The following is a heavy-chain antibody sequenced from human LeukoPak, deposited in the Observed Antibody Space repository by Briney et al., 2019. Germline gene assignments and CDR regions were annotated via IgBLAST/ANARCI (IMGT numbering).Heavy chain of an antibody. CDR2: INHSGST. CDR3: VRGRDGYYDSSGFDYGTMGY. Sequence: SETLSLTCSVYGGSFSGYYWSWIRQPPGKGLEWIGEINHSGSTNYNPSLKSRVTISVDTSKNQFSLKLSSVTAADTAVYHCVRGRDGYYDSSGFDYGTMGYWGQGTLVTVSS. CDR1: GGSFSGYY. V-gene: IGHV4-34*01. J-gene: IGHJ4*02. D-gene: IGHD3-22*01.